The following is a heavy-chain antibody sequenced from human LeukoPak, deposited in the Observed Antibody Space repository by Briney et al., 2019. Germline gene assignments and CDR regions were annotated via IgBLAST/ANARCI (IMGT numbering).Heavy chain of an antibody. CDR2: IIPIFGIA. Sequence: GASVKASCKASGGTFSSYAISWVRQAPGQGLEWMGGIIPIFGIANYAQKFQGRVTITADESTSTAYMELSSLRSEDTAVYYCARGQEYQLLLSWFDPWGQGTLVTVSS. CDR3: ARGQEYQLLLSWFDP. D-gene: IGHD2-2*01. CDR1: GGTFSSYA. V-gene: IGHV1-69*13. J-gene: IGHJ5*02.